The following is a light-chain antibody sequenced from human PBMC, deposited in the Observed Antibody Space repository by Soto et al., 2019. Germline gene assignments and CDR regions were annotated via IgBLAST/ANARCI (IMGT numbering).Light chain of an antibody. CDR1: QSVGNY. CDR3: QQYSNSPLT. J-gene: IGKJ1*01. V-gene: IGKV3-11*01. Sequence: EIVLTQSPATLSSSPGERATLSCRASQSVGNYLAWYQQKPGQAPRLVIYDASSRATGIPDRFSASGSGTDFTLTISRLEPEDFAVYYCQQYSNSPLTFGQGTKVDIK. CDR2: DAS.